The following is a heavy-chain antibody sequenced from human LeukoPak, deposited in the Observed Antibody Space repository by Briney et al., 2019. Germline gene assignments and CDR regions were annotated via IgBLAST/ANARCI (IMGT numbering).Heavy chain of an antibody. CDR3: ARAPVGEGYNKFDY. V-gene: IGHV1-18*01. CDR1: GYTFTTYG. Sequence: GASVRVSSKASGYTFTTYGIIWVRQAPGQGREWMGWISAYNGNTNYAQKLQGRVTMTTDTSTSTAYMELRSLRSDDTAVYYCARAPVGEGYNKFDYWGQGTLVTVSS. D-gene: IGHD5-24*01. CDR2: ISAYNGNT. J-gene: IGHJ4*02.